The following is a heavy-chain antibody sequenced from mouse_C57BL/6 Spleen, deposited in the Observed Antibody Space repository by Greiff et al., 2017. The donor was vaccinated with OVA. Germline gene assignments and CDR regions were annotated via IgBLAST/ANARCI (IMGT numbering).Heavy chain of an antibody. V-gene: IGHV1-74*01. CDR3: AMIPSYYGSSYEDFDY. CDR2: IHPSDSDT. Sequence: VQLQQPGAELVKPGASVKVSCKASGYTFTSYWMHWVKQRPGQGLEWIGRIHPSDSDTNYNQKFKGKATLTVDKSSSTAYMQLSSLTSEDSAVYYCAMIPSYYGSSYEDFDYWGQGTTLTVSS. D-gene: IGHD1-1*01. CDR1: GYTFTSYW. J-gene: IGHJ2*01.